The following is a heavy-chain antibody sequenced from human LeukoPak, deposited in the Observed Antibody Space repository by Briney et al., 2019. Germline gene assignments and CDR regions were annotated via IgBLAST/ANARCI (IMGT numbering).Heavy chain of an antibody. CDR3: ARGTLEVTVTTGLGY. V-gene: IGHV1-2*02. Sequence: ASLKLSCKASGDTFTGYYRHWVRQAHGQGLEWMGWINPNSGGTNYAQKFQGRVTMTRDTSISTAYMELSRLRSDDTAVYYCARGTLEVTVTTGLGYWGQGTLVTVSS. CDR1: GDTFTGYY. D-gene: IGHD4-17*01. J-gene: IGHJ4*02. CDR2: INPNSGGT.